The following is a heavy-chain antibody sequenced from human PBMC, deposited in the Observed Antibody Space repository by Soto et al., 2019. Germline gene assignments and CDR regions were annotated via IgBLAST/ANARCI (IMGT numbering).Heavy chain of an antibody. V-gene: IGHV5-51*01. Sequence: PGESLKISCKGSGYSFTSYWIGWVRQMPGKGLEWMGSIYPGDSDTRYSPSFQGQVTISADKSIRTAYRQWSSLKASDTAMYYCARHYPKVTTTVFSYHGMHAWGQGTTVPVSS. CDR1: GYSFTSYW. CDR3: ARHYPKVTTTVFSYHGMHA. CDR2: IYPGDSDT. D-gene: IGHD4-4*01. J-gene: IGHJ6*02.